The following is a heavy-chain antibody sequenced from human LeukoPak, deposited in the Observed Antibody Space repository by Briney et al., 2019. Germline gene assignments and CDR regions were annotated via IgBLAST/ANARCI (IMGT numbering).Heavy chain of an antibody. CDR3: ARVYYYYYYMDV. CDR1: GYSMSSGYY. Sequence: SETLSLTCTVSGYSMSSGYYWGWIRQPPERGLEWIGSMYHTGSTYYNPSLKSRVTISVDTSKNQFSLKLSSVTAADTAVYYCARVYYYYYYMDVWGKGTTVTVSS. J-gene: IGHJ6*03. CDR2: MYHTGST. V-gene: IGHV4-38-2*02.